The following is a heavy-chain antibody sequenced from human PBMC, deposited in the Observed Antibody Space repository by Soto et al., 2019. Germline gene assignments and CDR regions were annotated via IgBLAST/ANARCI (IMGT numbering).Heavy chain of an antibody. CDR1: GGSISSSSYY. Sequence: TSETLSLTCTVSGGSISSSSYYWGWIRQPPGKGLEWIGSIYYSGSTYYNPSLKSRVTISVDTSKNQFSLKLSSVTAADTAVYYCARSITTGEDDWFDPWGQGTLVTVSS. CDR2: IYYSGST. D-gene: IGHD1-1*01. J-gene: IGHJ5*02. CDR3: ARSITTGEDDWFDP. V-gene: IGHV4-39*01.